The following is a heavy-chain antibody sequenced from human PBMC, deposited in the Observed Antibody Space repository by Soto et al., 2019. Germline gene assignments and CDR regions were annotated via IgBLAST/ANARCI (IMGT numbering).Heavy chain of an antibody. CDR3: ARRCGVLFCAFDL. CDR1: GFTVSSNY. D-gene: IGHD2-8*01. J-gene: IGHJ3*01. Sequence: EVQLVESGGGLVQPGGSLRLSCAASGFTVSSNYMSWVRQAPVKGLEWVSVIYSGGSTYYADSVKGRFTISRDNSKNTLYLQMNSLRAEDTAVYYCARRCGVLFCAFDLWGQGTMVTVSS. V-gene: IGHV3-66*01. CDR2: IYSGGST.